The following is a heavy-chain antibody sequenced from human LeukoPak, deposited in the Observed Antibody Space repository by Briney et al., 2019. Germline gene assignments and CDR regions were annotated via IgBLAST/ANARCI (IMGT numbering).Heavy chain of an antibody. J-gene: IGHJ5*02. CDR2: ISSSSSYI. CDR3: AATERYHRSWFDP. V-gene: IGHV3-21*01. Sequence: PGGSLRLSCAASGFTFSSYSMNWVRQAPGKGLEWVSSISSSSSYIYYADSVKGRFTISRDNAKNSLYLQMNSLRAEDTAVYYCAATERYHRSWFDPWGQGTLVTVSS. CDR1: GFTFSSYS. D-gene: IGHD5-24*01.